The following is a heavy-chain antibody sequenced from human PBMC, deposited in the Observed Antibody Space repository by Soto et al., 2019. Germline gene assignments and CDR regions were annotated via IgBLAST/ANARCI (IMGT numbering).Heavy chain of an antibody. D-gene: IGHD6-19*01. CDR3: AHISWLAAARGSYYDYYGMDV. CDR1: GFSLSTSGVG. CDR2: IYWDDDK. V-gene: IGHV2-5*02. Sequence: QITLKESGPTLVKPTQTLTLTCTFSGFSLSTSGVGVGWIRQPPGKALEWLALIYWDDDKRYSPSLKSRLTITKDNSKNQVVLTMTHMDPVDTATYYCAHISWLAAARGSYYDYYGMDVWGQGTTVTVSS. J-gene: IGHJ6*02.